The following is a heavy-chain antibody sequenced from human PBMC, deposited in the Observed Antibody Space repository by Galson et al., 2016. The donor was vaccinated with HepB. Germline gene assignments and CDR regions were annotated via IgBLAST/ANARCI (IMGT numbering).Heavy chain of an antibody. V-gene: IGHV3-53*01. CDR2: IYSGGTT. CDR1: GFTVGNNY. CDR3: ARGVIVGITGDF. Sequence: SLRLSCAASGFTVGNNYMKWVRQAPGKGLEWVSLIYSGGTTYYSDSVKGRFTISRDSSKNTLYLQMNSLRVEDTAMYYCARGVIVGITGDFWGQGTLATVSS. J-gene: IGHJ4*02. D-gene: IGHD1-26*01.